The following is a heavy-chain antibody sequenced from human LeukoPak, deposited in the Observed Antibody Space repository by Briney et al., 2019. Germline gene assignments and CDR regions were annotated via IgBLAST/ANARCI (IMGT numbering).Heavy chain of an antibody. D-gene: IGHD1-7*01. J-gene: IGHJ5*02. CDR3: ARGSLGLELSLDP. CDR2: ISSSSSYI. Sequence: GSLRLSCAASGFTFSSYSMNWVRQAPGKGLEWVSSISSSSSYIYYADSVKGRFTISRDNAKNSLYLQMNSLRAEDTAVYYCARGSLGLELSLDPWGQGTLVTVSS. V-gene: IGHV3-21*01. CDR1: GFTFSSYS.